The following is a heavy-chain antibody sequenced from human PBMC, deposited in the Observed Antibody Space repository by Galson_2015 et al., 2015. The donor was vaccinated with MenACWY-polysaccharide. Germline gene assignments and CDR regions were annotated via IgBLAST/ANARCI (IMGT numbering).Heavy chain of an antibody. CDR1: GFTFITHY. Sequence: SLRLSCAVSGFTFITHYMHWVRQDLGKGLLWVSHINSNGSVKIYADSVKGRFTISRDIAKNTLYLQMNNLRAEDTAVYYCVRDWWTLEAWGQGTLVTVSS. CDR3: VRDWWTLEA. D-gene: IGHD2-15*01. V-gene: IGHV3-74*01. CDR2: INSNGSVK. J-gene: IGHJ5*02.